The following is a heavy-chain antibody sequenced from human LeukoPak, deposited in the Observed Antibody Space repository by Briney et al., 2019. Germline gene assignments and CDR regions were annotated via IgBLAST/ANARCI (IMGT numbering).Heavy chain of an antibody. CDR1: GGSISSYY. D-gene: IGHD6-19*01. Sequence: SETLSLTCTVSGGSISSYYWSWIRQPAGKGLEWIGRISSSGSTNYNPSLRSRISMSGDTSKKQFSLKLSSVTAADTAVYYCARDMGSDWYSDWGQGTLVTVSS. J-gene: IGHJ4*02. V-gene: IGHV4-4*07. CDR3: ARDMGSDWYSD. CDR2: ISSSGST.